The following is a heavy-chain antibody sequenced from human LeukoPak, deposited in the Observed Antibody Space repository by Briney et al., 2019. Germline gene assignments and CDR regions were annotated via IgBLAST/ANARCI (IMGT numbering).Heavy chain of an antibody. J-gene: IGHJ5*02. V-gene: IGHV3-74*01. CDR1: GITFGNNW. Sequence: GGSLRLSCAASGITFGNNWMHWVRQGPGKGLVWISRINSDGGGAIYADSVKCRFIVSRDNAKNTLYLQMNSLRAEDTAVYYCARAVPHNRFDTWGQGTLVTVSS. CDR2: INSDGGGA. CDR3: ARAVPHNRFDT.